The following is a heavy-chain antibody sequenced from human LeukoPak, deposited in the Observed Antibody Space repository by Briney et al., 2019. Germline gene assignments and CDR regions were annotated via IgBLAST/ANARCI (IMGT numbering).Heavy chain of an antibody. V-gene: IGHV1-69*13. CDR1: RGTFSSYA. J-gene: IGHJ5*02. CDR2: IIPIFGTA. Sequence: ASVKVSCKASRGTFSSYAISWVRQAPGQGLEWMGGIIPIFGTANYAQKFQGRVTITADESTSTAYMELSSLRSEDTAVYYCVRGQLQPSWFDPWGQGTLVTVSS. CDR3: VRGQLQPSWFDP. D-gene: IGHD2-2*01.